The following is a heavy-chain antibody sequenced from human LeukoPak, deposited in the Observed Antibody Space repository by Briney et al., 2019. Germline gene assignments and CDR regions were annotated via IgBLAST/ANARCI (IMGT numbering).Heavy chain of an antibody. Sequence: GGSLRLSCAASGFTFSSYGMHWVRQAPGKGLEWVAVISYDGSNKYYADSVKGRFTISRDNSKNTLYLQMNSLRAEDTAVYYCARLPSSSSYYYYYYYMDVWGKGTTVTVSS. J-gene: IGHJ6*03. CDR1: GFTFSSYG. V-gene: IGHV3-30*03. D-gene: IGHD6-6*01. CDR3: ARLPSSSSYYYYYYYMDV. CDR2: ISYDGSNK.